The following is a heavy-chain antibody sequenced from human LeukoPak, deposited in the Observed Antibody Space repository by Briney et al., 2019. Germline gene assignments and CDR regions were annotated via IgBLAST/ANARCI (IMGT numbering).Heavy chain of an antibody. Sequence: PSETLSLTCTVSGGSISDYYWSWIRQPPGKGLEWIGDIYSSGSTNYNPSLKSRVTISVDTSKNQFSLKLSSVTAADTAVYYCARALYYDSSGYYNQYYFDYWGQGTLVTVSS. CDR3: ARALYYDSSGYYNQYYFDY. V-gene: IGHV4-59*01. CDR1: GGSISDYY. J-gene: IGHJ4*02. D-gene: IGHD3-22*01. CDR2: IYSSGST.